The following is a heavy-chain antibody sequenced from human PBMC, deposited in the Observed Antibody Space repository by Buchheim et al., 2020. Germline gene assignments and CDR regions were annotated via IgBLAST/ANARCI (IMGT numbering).Heavy chain of an antibody. Sequence: QVQLVESGGGVVQPGRSLRLSCAASGFTFSSYGMHWVRQAPGKGLEWVAVISYDGSNKYYADSVKGRFTISRDNSKNTLYLQMNSLRAEDTAVYYCAKDWGRDRNPSDYWGQGTL. CDR1: GFTFSSYG. V-gene: IGHV3-30*18. CDR3: AKDWGRDRNPSDY. CDR2: ISYDGSNK. J-gene: IGHJ4*02. D-gene: IGHD5-24*01.